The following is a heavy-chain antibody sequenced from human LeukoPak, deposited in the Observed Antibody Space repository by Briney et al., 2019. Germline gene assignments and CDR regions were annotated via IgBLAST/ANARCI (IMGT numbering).Heavy chain of an antibody. D-gene: IGHD2-15*01. Sequence: GESLKISCKGSGYSFTSYWIGWVRQMPGKGLEWMGIIYPGDSDTRYSPSFQGQVTISADKSISTAYLQWSSLKASDTAMYYCARRTLGYRSGGSCYTFDPWGQGTLVTVSS. CDR1: GYSFTSYW. J-gene: IGHJ5*02. CDR3: ARRTLGYRSGGSCYTFDP. V-gene: IGHV5-51*01. CDR2: IYPGDSDT.